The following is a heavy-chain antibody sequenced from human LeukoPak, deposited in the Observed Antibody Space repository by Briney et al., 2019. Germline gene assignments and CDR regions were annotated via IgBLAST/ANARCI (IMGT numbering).Heavy chain of an antibody. J-gene: IGHJ4*02. CDR1: GFTFSTST. D-gene: IGHD6-13*01. CDR3: AKDPTAAGPFHFDY. Sequence: PGGSLRLSCAASGFTFSTSTMNWVRQAPGKGLEWVSLISGDGGSTYYADSVKGRFTISRDNSKNSLYLQMNSLRTEDTALYYCAKDPTAAGPFHFDYWGQGTLVTVSS. V-gene: IGHV3-43*02. CDR2: ISGDGGST.